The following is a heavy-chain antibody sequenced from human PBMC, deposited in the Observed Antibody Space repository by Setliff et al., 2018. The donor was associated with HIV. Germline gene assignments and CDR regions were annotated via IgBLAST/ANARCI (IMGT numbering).Heavy chain of an antibody. J-gene: IGHJ4*02. CDR2: INYSGST. CDR1: GGSISSYF. D-gene: IGHD5-18*01. Sequence: LSLTCTVSGGSISSYFWSWIRQPPGKGLEWIGYINYSGSTDYNPSLKSRVTISVDTSKNQVSLKLNSVTAADTAVYYCARSPGVDTNMAFDYWGQGTLVTVSS. V-gene: IGHV4-59*01. CDR3: ARSPGVDTNMAFDY.